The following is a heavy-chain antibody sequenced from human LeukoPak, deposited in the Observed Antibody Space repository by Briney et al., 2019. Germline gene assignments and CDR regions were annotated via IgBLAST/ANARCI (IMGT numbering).Heavy chain of an antibody. V-gene: IGHV1-69*04. CDR1: GGTISSYA. Sequence: SVKVSCKASGGTISSYAISWVRQAPGQGLEWMGRIIPILGIANYAQKFQGRVTITADKSTSTAYMELSSLRSEDTAVYYCARADIVATTPFDYWGQGTLVTVSS. CDR3: ARADIVATTPFDY. D-gene: IGHD5-12*01. CDR2: IIPILGIA. J-gene: IGHJ4*02.